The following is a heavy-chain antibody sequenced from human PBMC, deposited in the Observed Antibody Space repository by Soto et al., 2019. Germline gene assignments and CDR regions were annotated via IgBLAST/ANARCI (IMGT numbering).Heavy chain of an antibody. CDR3: ARDGEKWITMNWFDP. V-gene: IGHV1-18*01. CDR2: ISAYNGNT. D-gene: IGHD3-10*01. CDR1: GYTFNTYG. J-gene: IGHJ5*02. Sequence: QVQLVQSGAEVKKPGASVMLSCKASGYTFNTYGITWVRQAPGQGLEWMGWISAYNGNTNYAQKLQGRVTMTTDTSTSTAYMELRRLRSDDTAVYYCARDGEKWITMNWFDPWGQGTLVTVSS.